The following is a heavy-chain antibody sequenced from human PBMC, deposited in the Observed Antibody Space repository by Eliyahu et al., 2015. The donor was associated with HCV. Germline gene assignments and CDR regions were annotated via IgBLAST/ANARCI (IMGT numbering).Heavy chain of an antibody. Sequence: EVQLVESGGGLVKPGGSLRLXCAAXGFTFSSYSMNWVRQAPGKGLEWVSSISSTSSYIYYADSLKGRFTISRDNAKNSLYLQMNSLRAEDTAMYYCARTSSSWYFRSDYWGQGTLVTVSS. CDR3: ARTSSSWYFRSDY. D-gene: IGHD6-13*01. CDR2: ISSTSSYI. J-gene: IGHJ4*02. V-gene: IGHV3-21*01. CDR1: GFTFSSYS.